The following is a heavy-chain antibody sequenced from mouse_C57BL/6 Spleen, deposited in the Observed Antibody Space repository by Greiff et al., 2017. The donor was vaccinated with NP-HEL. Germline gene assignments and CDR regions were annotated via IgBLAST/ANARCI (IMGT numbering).Heavy chain of an antibody. CDR2: IDPETGGT. J-gene: IGHJ4*01. V-gene: IGHV1-15*01. CDR1: GYTFTDYE. Sequence: QVQLQQSGAELVRPGASVTLSCKASGYTFTDYEMHWVKQTPVHGLEWIGAIDPETGGTAYNQKFKGKAILTADKSSSTAYMELRSLTSEDSAVYYCTRRGGGYYVDYAMDYWGQGTSVTVSS. D-gene: IGHD2-3*01. CDR3: TRRGGGYYVDYAMDY.